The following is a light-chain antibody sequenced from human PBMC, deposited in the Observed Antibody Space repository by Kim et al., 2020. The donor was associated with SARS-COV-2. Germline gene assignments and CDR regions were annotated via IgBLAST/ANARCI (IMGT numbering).Light chain of an antibody. Sequence: GQTVRITCQGDSLRSYYASWYQQKPGQAPILVIYGKNNRPSGIPDRFSGSSSGNTASLTITGAQAEDEADYYCNSRDSSGNHVVFGGGTQLTVL. CDR3: NSRDSSGNHVV. J-gene: IGLJ2*01. CDR2: GKN. CDR1: SLRSYY. V-gene: IGLV3-19*01.